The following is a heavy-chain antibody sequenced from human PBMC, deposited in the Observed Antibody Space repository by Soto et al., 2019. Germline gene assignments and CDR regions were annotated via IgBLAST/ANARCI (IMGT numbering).Heavy chain of an antibody. CDR3: ARDCGAYCGGDCFSDP. Sequence: ASVNVSCKASGYTFTIYGISWVRQAPGQGLEWMGWISAYNGNTNYAQKLQGRVTMTTDTSTSTAYMELRSLRSDDTAVYYCARDCGAYCGGDCFSDPWGQGTLVTV. V-gene: IGHV1-18*01. J-gene: IGHJ5*02. CDR2: ISAYNGNT. CDR1: GYTFTIYG. D-gene: IGHD2-21*01.